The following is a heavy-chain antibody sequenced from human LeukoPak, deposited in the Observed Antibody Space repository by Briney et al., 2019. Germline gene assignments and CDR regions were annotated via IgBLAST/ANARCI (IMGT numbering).Heavy chain of an antibody. Sequence: GGSLRLSCAASGFTFSSYAMSWVRQAPGKGLEWVSSISSSSSYIYYADSVKGRFTISRDNAKNSLYLQMNSLRAEDTAVYYCARGRPTGIVGAAGHWGQGTLVTVSS. J-gene: IGHJ4*02. D-gene: IGHD1-26*01. CDR1: GFTFSSYA. V-gene: IGHV3-21*01. CDR2: ISSSSSYI. CDR3: ARGRPTGIVGAAGH.